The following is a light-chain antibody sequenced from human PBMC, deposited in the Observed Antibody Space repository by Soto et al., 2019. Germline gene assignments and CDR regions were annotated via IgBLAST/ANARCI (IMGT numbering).Light chain of an antibody. CDR1: QSVSSSY. CDR2: GAS. Sequence: VFTHSPGTLSLSPGERATISCRASQSVSSSYLAWYQQKPGQAPRLLIYGASSRATGIPDRFSGSGSGTDFTLTISRLEPEDFAVYYCQQYGSSLFTFGQGTRLEIK. V-gene: IGKV3-20*01. J-gene: IGKJ5*01. CDR3: QQYGSSLFT.